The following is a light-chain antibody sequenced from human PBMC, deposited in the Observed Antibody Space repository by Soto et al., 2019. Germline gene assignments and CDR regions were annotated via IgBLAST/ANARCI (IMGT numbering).Light chain of an antibody. J-gene: IGKJ3*01. Sequence: EIVMTQSPLSLPVTPGEPTSIYCRSSQSLQFSNGNNFLHWYLQKPGQSPQLLIYLGSNRASGVPDRISGSGSGTDFTLKISRLEDEDLGVYYCMQALQTPFTFGPGTKVDIK. V-gene: IGKV2-28*01. CDR2: LGS. CDR3: MQALQTPFT. CDR1: QSLQFSNGNNF.